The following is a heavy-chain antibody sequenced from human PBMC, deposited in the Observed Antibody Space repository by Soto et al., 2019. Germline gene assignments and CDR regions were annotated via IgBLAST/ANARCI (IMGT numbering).Heavy chain of an antibody. J-gene: IGHJ4*02. CDR2: ISGGGADR. CDR3: ARSLFMVAPDNEPFDY. Sequence: VQLLESGGSLVQSGGSLTLSCAASGFPFSSYAMSWVRQTPEKGLEWVAAISGGGADRYYADFVKGRFTFSRDNSRNTLYLQMNSLRAEDTAMYYCARSLFMVAPDNEPFDYWGQGTLVTVSS. V-gene: IGHV3-23*01. CDR1: GFPFSSYA. D-gene: IGHD5-12*01.